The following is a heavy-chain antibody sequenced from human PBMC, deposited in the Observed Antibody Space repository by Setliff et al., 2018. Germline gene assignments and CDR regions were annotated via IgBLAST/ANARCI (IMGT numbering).Heavy chain of an antibody. V-gene: IGHV4-4*08. CDR2: ISTRGST. D-gene: IGHD3-10*01. Sequence: SETLSLTCSFSGGSRINFCWTCIRRPPGGGLESFGYISTRGSTSYNPSLKSRVTISVDTSKNQFSLKLTSVTAADTAVYFCARSLGSGSYYNSRPFYSDYWGQGTLVTVSS. CDR3: ARSLGSGSYYNSRPFYSDY. CDR1: GGSRINFC. J-gene: IGHJ4*02.